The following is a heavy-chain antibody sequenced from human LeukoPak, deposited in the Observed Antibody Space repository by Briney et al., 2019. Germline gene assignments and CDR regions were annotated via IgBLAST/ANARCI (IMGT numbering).Heavy chain of an antibody. CDR1: GGSMNTYY. Sequence: HSETLSLTCSVSGGSMNTYYWTWIRQPAGKGLEWIGRVYTSGYTKYNSSLQSRVTMSVDTSKKHLSLMLTSLTAADTAVYYCARETLVGTTNYFDYWGQGTLVTVSS. D-gene: IGHD1-26*01. V-gene: IGHV4-4*07. CDR3: ARETLVGTTNYFDY. J-gene: IGHJ4*02. CDR2: VYTSGYT.